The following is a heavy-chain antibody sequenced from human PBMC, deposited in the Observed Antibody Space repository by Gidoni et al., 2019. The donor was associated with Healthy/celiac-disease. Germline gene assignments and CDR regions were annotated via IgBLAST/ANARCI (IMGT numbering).Heavy chain of an antibody. CDR2: IYYSGST. D-gene: IGHD6-19*01. V-gene: IGHV4-39*02. CDR1: CGSISRSTYY. J-gene: IGHJ6*02. CDR3: AREQFRQSFYYNGLDV. Sequence: QLQLQESGPGLVTASETLSLPCPFSCGSISRSTYYWVWIRQPPGKGLEWIGSIYYSGSTSYNPSLKSRVTISVHTSKKQFSLKLSSVTAADTAVYYCAREQFRQSFYYNGLDVWGQGTAITVSS.